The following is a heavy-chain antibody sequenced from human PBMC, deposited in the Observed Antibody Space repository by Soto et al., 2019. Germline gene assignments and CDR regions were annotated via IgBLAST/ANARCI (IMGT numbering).Heavy chain of an antibody. V-gene: IGHV1-69*08. J-gene: IGHJ5*02. D-gene: IGHD5-12*01. Sequence: QVQLVQSGAEVKTPWSSVKVSCKAYGGTFSSYTISWVRQARGQGLEWMGRIIPLLGITNYAQQFHGRVTITADKSTSTAYMELSSLRSEDTAVYYCAREGSEDSGYDEGGNWFDPWGQGTLVTVSS. CDR1: GGTFSSYT. CDR3: AREGSEDSGYDEGGNWFDP. CDR2: IIPLLGIT.